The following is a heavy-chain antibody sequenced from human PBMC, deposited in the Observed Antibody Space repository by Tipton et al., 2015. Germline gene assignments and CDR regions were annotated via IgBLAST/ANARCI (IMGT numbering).Heavy chain of an antibody. CDR3: ARVGWNGYYFDD. D-gene: IGHD1-1*01. CDR2: ISSSGITI. J-gene: IGHJ4*02. CDR1: GFTFSDYY. V-gene: IGHV3-11*01. Sequence: SLRLSCAASGFTFSDYYMSWIRQAPGKGLEWVSYISSSGITIYYADSVKGRFTISRDNAKNSLYLQVNTLRAEDTAVYYCARVGWNGYYFDDWGQGTLVTVSS.